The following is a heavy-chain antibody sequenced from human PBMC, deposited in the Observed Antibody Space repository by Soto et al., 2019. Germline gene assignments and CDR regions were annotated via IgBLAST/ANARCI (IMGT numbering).Heavy chain of an antibody. D-gene: IGHD3-22*01. V-gene: IGHV4-34*01. CDR2: INHSGRV. CDR3: STRAYDTNGYYRFDP. Sequence: SSETLSLTCAVSGGSFSGHSWTWIRQSPGKGLEWIGDINHSGRVNYSPSLKSRVTISLDTSKNQFSLTLSAVTAADTAMYYCSTRAYDTNGYYRFDPWGQGTLVTVSS. J-gene: IGHJ5*01. CDR1: GGSFSGHS.